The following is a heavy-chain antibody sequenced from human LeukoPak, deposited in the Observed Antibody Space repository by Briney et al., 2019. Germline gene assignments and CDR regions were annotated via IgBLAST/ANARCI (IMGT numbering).Heavy chain of an antibody. Sequence: SETLSLTCTVSGYSISSGYYWGWIRQPPGKGLEWIGSIYHSGSTYYNPSLKSRVTISVDTSKNQFSLKLSSVTAADTAVYYCASITMVRGVNYYFDYWGQGTLVTVSS. CDR1: GYSISSGYY. CDR2: IYHSGST. J-gene: IGHJ4*02. V-gene: IGHV4-38-2*02. CDR3: ASITMVRGVNYYFDY. D-gene: IGHD3-10*01.